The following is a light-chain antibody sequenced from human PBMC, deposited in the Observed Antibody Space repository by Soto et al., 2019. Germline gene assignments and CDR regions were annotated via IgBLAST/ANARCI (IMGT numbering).Light chain of an antibody. J-gene: IGKJ5*01. CDR2: AAS. Sequence: DIQMTQSPSTLSGSVGDRVTITCRASQSISSYLNWYQQKPGKAPKLLIYAASSLQSGVPSRFSGSGSGTDFTLTISSLQPEDFATYYCQQSYSTLLTFGQGTRLEIK. CDR3: QQSYSTLLT. V-gene: IGKV1-39*01. CDR1: QSISSY.